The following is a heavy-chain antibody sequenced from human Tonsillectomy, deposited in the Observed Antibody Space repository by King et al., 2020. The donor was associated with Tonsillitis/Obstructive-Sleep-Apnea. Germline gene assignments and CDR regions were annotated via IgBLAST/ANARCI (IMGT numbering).Heavy chain of an antibody. D-gene: IGHD2-21*02. CDR1: GFTFGDYV. Sequence: VQLVESGGALVKPGRSLRLSCKASGFTFGDYVKNWFRQAPGKGLEWVGFIRTKTYGGTTEYAASVKGRFTISRDDSKSIAYLQMNSLKTEDTAIYYCSRASVTEDRDYWGQGTLVTVSS. CDR2: IRTKTYGGTT. J-gene: IGHJ4*02. CDR3: SRASVTEDRDY. V-gene: IGHV3-49*05.